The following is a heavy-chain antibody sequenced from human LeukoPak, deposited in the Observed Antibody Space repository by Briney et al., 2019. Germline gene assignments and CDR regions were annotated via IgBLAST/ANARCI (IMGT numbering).Heavy chain of an antibody. CDR3: AKGHYYDSSGYYLVY. D-gene: IGHD3-22*01. CDR1: GFTFSSYG. V-gene: IGHV3-30*18. CDR2: ISYDGSNK. Sequence: GGSLRLSCAASGFTFSSYGMHWVRQAPGKGLEWVAVISYDGSNKYYADSVKGRFTISRDNSKNTLYLQMNSLRAEDTAVYYCAKGHYYDSSGYYLVYWGQGTLVTVSS. J-gene: IGHJ4*02.